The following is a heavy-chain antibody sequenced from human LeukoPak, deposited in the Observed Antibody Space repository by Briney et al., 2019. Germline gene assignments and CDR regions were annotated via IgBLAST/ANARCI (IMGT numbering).Heavy chain of an antibody. D-gene: IGHD5-12*01. CDR3: AKGGYSGHEFDF. Sequence: QPGGSLRLSCAASGFTFSSYAMSWVRQAPGKGLEWVSAISGSGGSTYYADSVKGRFTISRDTSKNTLYLQMNSLTVEDTAVYYCAKGGYSGHEFDFWGQGALVTVSS. CDR2: ISGSGGST. V-gene: IGHV3-23*01. CDR1: GFTFSSYA. J-gene: IGHJ5*01.